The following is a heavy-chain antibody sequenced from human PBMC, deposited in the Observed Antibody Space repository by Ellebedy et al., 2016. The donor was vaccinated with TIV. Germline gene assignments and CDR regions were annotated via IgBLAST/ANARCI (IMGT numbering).Heavy chain of an antibody. CDR3: AKDLSWWSANDY. CDR1: GFNFDSNA. J-gene: IGHJ4*02. CDR2: IGGDDHT. Sequence: GESLKISCVASGFNFDSNAMSWVRQTPGKGLEWVAGIGGDDHTHYAHFVEGRFTISRDRSKSTLHLEMSRLRAEDTAVYYCAKDLSWWSANDYWGQGALVTVSS. D-gene: IGHD3-16*01. V-gene: IGHV3-23*01.